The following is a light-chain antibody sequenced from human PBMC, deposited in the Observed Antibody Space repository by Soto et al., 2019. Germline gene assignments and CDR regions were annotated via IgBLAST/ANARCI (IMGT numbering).Light chain of an antibody. CDR1: RGFATGN. Sequence: EIVLTQSPGTLFLSPGERPPLSCRPSRGFATGNLAWYQQKPGQAPRLLIYGASSRATGIPDRFSGSGSGTDFTLTISRLEPEDFAVYYCQQYGSSPSWTFGQGTKVEIK. V-gene: IGKV3-20*01. J-gene: IGKJ1*01. CDR3: QQYGSSPSWT. CDR2: GAS.